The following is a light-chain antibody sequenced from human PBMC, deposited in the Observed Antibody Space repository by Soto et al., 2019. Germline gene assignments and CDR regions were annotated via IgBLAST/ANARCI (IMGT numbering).Light chain of an antibody. CDR1: QSLNIY. CDR2: DAS. V-gene: IGKV3-11*01. J-gene: IGKJ4*01. CDR3: QQRYSWPLT. Sequence: EIVLTQSPATLSLSPGERATLSCRAGQSLNIYLAWYQHKPGQAPRLLIYDASIRPTGIPARFSGSGSGTDFTLTISCLEPEDFAVYYCQQRYSWPLTFGGGTKVEIK.